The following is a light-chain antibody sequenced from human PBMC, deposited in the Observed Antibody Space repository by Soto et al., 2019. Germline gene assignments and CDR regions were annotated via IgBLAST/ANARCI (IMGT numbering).Light chain of an antibody. J-gene: IGKJ4*01. CDR3: QQYNSTPLT. Sequence: VMTESVDSLPVCLCGRASNHCKRGKSELYSSNNKTYLAWYLQKPGQPPKXXXYRASTLECGVPARFSGSGSGTDFTLTISSLQDEDVAVYDCQQYNSTPLTFGGGTKVDIK. CDR1: KSELYSSNNKTY. CDR2: RAS. V-gene: IGKV4-1*01.